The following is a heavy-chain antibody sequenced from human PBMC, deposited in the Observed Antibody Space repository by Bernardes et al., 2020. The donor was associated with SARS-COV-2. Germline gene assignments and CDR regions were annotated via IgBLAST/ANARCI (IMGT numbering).Heavy chain of an antibody. CDR1: GFTFSSYG. J-gene: IGHJ4*02. CDR2: IWYDGSNK. CDR3: ARVTDFWSLIDY. Sequence: GGSLRLSCAESGFTFSSYGMHWVHQAPGKGLEWVEVIWYDGSNKYYADSVKGRFTISRDNSKNTLYLHMNSLRAEDTAVYYCARVTDFWSLIDYWGQGTLVTVSS. V-gene: IGHV3-33*01. D-gene: IGHD3-3*01.